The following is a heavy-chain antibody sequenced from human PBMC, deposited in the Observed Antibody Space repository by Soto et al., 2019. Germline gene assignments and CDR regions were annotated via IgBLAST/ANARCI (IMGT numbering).Heavy chain of an antibody. Sequence: GASVKVSCKASGGTFSSYAISWVRQAPGQGLEWMGGIIPIFGTANYAQKFQGRVTITADESTSTAYMELSSLRSEDTAVYYCARVYCSSTSCYPNYYYYYGMDVWG. J-gene: IGHJ6*01. CDR3: ARVYCSSTSCYPNYYYYYGMDV. V-gene: IGHV1-69*13. CDR2: IIPIFGTA. D-gene: IGHD2-2*01. CDR1: GGTFSSYA.